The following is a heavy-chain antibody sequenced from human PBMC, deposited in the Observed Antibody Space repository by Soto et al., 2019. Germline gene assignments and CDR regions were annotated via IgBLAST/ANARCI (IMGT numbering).Heavy chain of an antibody. CDR3: AGSHPDYYYYYMDV. Sequence: GGSLSLSCAASGFTFGSYWMHLVRQAPGKGLVWVSRINSDGSSTSYADSVKGRFTISRDNAKNTLYLQMNSLRAEDTAVYYCAGSHPDYYYYYMDVWGKGTTVTVSS. CDR1: GFTFGSYW. V-gene: IGHV3-74*01. CDR2: INSDGSST. J-gene: IGHJ6*03.